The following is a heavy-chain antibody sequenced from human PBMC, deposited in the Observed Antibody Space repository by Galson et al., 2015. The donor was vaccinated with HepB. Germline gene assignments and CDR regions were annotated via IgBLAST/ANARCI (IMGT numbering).Heavy chain of an antibody. CDR1: GFTFDDYA. D-gene: IGHD5-12*01. J-gene: IGHJ4*02. Sequence: SLRLSCAASGFTFDDYAMHWVRQVPGKGLEWVSGISWNSGSIGYADSVKGRFTISRDNAKNSLYLQMNGLRAEDTALYFCARIKGLEAEEIDYWGQGALVTVSS. CDR2: ISWNSGSI. CDR3: ARIKGLEAEEIDY. V-gene: IGHV3-9*01.